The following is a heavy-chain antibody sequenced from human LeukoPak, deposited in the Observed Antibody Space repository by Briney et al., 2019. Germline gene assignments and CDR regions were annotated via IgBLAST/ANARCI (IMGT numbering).Heavy chain of an antibody. CDR1: GFTVSSNY. CDR2: IYSGGST. V-gene: IGHV3-66*01. J-gene: IGHJ4*02. D-gene: IGHD6-19*01. Sequence: GGSLRLSCAASGFTVSSNYMSWVRQAPGKGLEWVSVIYSGGSTYYADSVKGRFTISRDNSKNTLYLQMNSLRAEDTDVYYCARSPVAGPFDYWGQGTLVTVSS. CDR3: ARSPVAGPFDY.